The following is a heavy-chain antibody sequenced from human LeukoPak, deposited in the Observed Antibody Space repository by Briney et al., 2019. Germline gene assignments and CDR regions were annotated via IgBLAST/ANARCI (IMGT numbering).Heavy chain of an antibody. J-gene: IGHJ4*02. CDR2: IKQDGSDK. CDR1: EFNFRNYW. V-gene: IGHV3-7*01. CDR3: ARADYYGSGNFDY. D-gene: IGHD3-10*01. Sequence: GGSLRLSCVVSEFNFRNYWMSWVRQTPGKGLEWVANIKQDGSDKYYADSVKGRFTISRDNAKNSLYLQMNSLRAEDTAVYYCARADYYGSGNFDYWGQGTLVTVSS.